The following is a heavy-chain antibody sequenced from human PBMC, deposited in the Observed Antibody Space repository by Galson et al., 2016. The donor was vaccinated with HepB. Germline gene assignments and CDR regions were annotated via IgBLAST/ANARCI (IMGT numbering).Heavy chain of an antibody. J-gene: IGHJ6*02. V-gene: IGHV4-34*01. CDR1: GGSFSGYS. Sequence: SETLSLTCAVYGGSFSGYSWSWVRQPPGKGLGWIGEINHSGSPNYNMSLKSRVTISADTSKSQFSLNLSFVTAADTAVYYCARDWNYGTSGMDVWGQGTTVTVSS. D-gene: IGHD1-7*01. CDR3: ARDWNYGTSGMDV. CDR2: INHSGSP.